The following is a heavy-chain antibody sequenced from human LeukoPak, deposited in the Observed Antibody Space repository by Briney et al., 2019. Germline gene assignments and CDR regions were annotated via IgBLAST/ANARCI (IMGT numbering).Heavy chain of an antibody. CDR2: IYHSGST. V-gene: IGHV4-38-2*02. D-gene: IGHD2-2*01. Sequence: SETLSLTCTVSGYSISSGYYWGWIRQPPGKGLEWIGSIYHSGSTYYNPSLKSRVTISVDTSKNQFSLKLSSVTAADTAVYYCARRRVVVPAASRNIAAAGNRFDYWGQGTLVTVSS. CDR3: ARRRVVVPAASRNIAAAGNRFDY. CDR1: GYSISSGYY. J-gene: IGHJ4*02.